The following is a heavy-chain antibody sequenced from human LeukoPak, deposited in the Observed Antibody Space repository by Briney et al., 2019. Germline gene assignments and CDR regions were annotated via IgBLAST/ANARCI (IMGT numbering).Heavy chain of an antibody. Sequence: GESLKISCKGSGYRFSNYWIGWVRHMPGKGLEWMGMIHPGDSDIRYSPSFQGQVTISADKSISTAYLQWSSLKASDTAMYYCARQEYCSGGSCYTWFDPWGQGTLVTVSS. J-gene: IGHJ5*02. V-gene: IGHV5-51*01. D-gene: IGHD2-15*01. CDR1: GYRFSNYW. CDR2: IHPGDSDI. CDR3: ARQEYCSGGSCYTWFDP.